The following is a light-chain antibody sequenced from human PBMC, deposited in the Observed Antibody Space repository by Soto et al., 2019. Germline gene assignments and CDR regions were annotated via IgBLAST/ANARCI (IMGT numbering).Light chain of an antibody. J-gene: IGLJ2*01. CDR2: SNS. V-gene: IGLV1-44*01. CDR1: SSNIGHNS. CDR3: ATWDDRLNAVV. Sequence: QLVLTQPPSASGTPGQRVVISCSGGSSNIGHNSVNWYQQFPGTAPKLLIYSNSERPSGVPARFSGSKSGTSASLAISGLQSEHEADYYCATWDDRLNAVVFGGGTQLTVL.